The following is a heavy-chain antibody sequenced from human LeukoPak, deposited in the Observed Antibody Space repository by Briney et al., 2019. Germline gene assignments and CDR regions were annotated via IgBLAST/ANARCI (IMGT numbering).Heavy chain of an antibody. D-gene: IGHD3-22*01. V-gene: IGHV3-23*01. Sequence: SGGSLRLSCAASGFTFSDYYMSWIRQAPGKGLEWVSAISGSGGSTYYADSVKGRFTISRDNSKNTLYLQMNSLRAEDTAVYYCAKAIREDYYDSSGYLDAFDIWGQGTMVTVSS. CDR2: ISGSGGST. CDR1: GFTFSDYY. J-gene: IGHJ3*02. CDR3: AKAIREDYYDSSGYLDAFDI.